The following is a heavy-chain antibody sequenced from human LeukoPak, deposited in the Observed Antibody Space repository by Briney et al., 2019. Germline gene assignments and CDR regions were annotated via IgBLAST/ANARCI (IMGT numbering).Heavy chain of an antibody. Sequence: GASVKVSCKASGYTFTSYGISWVRQAPGQGLEWMGWISAYNGNTNYAQKLQGRVTMTTDTSTSTVYMELSSLRSEDTAVYYCAREGPPVGATGYWGQGTLVTVSS. D-gene: IGHD1-26*01. CDR1: GYTFTSYG. CDR3: AREGPPVGATGY. J-gene: IGHJ4*02. CDR2: ISAYNGNT. V-gene: IGHV1-18*01.